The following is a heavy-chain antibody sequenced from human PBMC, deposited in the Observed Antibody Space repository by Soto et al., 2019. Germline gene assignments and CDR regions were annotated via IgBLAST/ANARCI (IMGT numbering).Heavy chain of an antibody. D-gene: IGHD3-16*02. J-gene: IGHJ4*02. V-gene: IGHV3-48*03. Sequence: EVQLVESGGGLVQPGGSLRLSCAASGFTFSSYEMNWVRQAPGKGLEWVSYISSGGSTIYYADSVRGRFTISRDNAKNSLYLQMNSLRAEDTAVYYCARDDSGYPSYFYYWGQGTLVTVSS. CDR1: GFTFSSYE. CDR3: ARDDSGYPSYFYY. CDR2: ISSGGSTI.